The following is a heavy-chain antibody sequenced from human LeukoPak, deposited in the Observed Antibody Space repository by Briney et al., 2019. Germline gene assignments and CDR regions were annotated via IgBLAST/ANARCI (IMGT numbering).Heavy chain of an antibody. CDR3: ARDSSGGYMDV. Sequence: GRSLRLSCAASGFTFSSYAMHWVRQAPGKGLEWVAVISYDGSNKYYADSVKGRFTISRDNSKNTLYLQMNSLRAEDTAVYYCARDSSGGYMDVWGKGTTVTVSS. CDR2: ISYDGSNK. J-gene: IGHJ6*03. D-gene: IGHD3-22*01. CDR1: GFTFSSYA. V-gene: IGHV3-30-3*01.